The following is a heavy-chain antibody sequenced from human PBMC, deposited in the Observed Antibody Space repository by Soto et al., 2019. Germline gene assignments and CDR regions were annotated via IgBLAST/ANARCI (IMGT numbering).Heavy chain of an antibody. CDR3: ARAAYSYGYYYYGMDV. V-gene: IGHV3-48*03. J-gene: IGHJ6*02. CDR2: ISSSGSTI. D-gene: IGHD5-18*01. Sequence: PGGSLRLSCAASGFTFSSYEMNWVRQAPGKGLEWVSYISSSGSTIYYADSVKGRFTISRDNAKNSLYLQMNSLRAEDTAVYYCARAAYSYGYYYYGMDVWGQGTTVTVSS. CDR1: GFTFSSYE.